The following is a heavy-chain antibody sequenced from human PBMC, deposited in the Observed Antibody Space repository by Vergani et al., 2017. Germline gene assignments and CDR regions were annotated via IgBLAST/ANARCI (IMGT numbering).Heavy chain of an antibody. CDR1: GYTFTSYA. J-gene: IGHJ5*02. CDR3: ARDPRGIQLWLRGWFDP. V-gene: IGHV1-3*01. CDR2: INAGNGNT. Sequence: QVQLVQSGAEVKKPGASVKVSCKASGYTFTSYAMHWVRQAPGQRLEWMGWINAGNGNTKYSQKFQGRVTITRDTSASTAYMELSSLRSEDTAVYYCARDPRGIQLWLRGWFDPWGQGTLVTVSS. D-gene: IGHD5-18*01.